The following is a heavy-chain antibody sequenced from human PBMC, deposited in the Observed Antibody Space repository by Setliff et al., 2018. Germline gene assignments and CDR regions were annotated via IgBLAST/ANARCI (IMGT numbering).Heavy chain of an antibody. Sequence: GGSLSLSCAASGFTFSTYSMGWVRQAPGKGLEWVSAISGDSEYIYYRDSVKGRFTISRANSKNTLYLQMNNLRVEDTARYYCVNHNPARRSPAGTALDSWGQGTLVTVSS. D-gene: IGHD6-19*01. V-gene: IGHV3-23*01. CDR1: GFTFSTYS. CDR2: ISGDSEYI. J-gene: IGHJ4*02. CDR3: VNHNPARRSPAGTALDS.